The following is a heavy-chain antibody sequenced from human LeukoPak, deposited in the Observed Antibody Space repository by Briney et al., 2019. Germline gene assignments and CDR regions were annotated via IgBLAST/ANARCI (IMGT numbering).Heavy chain of an antibody. Sequence: GALRLSCAASGFTFSSYAMSWVRQAPGKGLEWVSAISGSGDSTYYGDSVKGRFTISRDNSKNTLYLQMNSLRAEDTAVYYCAKTRPLDSSSWSHGDYWGQGTLVTVSS. V-gene: IGHV3-23*01. J-gene: IGHJ4*02. CDR1: GFTFSSYA. D-gene: IGHD6-13*01. CDR2: ISGSGDST. CDR3: AKTRPLDSSSWSHGDY.